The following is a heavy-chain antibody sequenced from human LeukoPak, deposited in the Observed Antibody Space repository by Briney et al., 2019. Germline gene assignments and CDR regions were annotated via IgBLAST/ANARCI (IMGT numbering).Heavy chain of an antibody. J-gene: IGHJ6*02. D-gene: IGHD3-3*01. CDR2: FDPEDGET. V-gene: IGHV1-24*01. Sequence: ASVKVSCKVSGYTLTELSMHWVRQAPGKGLEWVGGFDPEDGETINAQKFQGRVTMTEDTSTDTAYMELSSLRSEDTAVYYCATDPPDITIYPGGMDVWGQGTTVTVSS. CDR1: GYTLTELS. CDR3: ATDPPDITIYPGGMDV.